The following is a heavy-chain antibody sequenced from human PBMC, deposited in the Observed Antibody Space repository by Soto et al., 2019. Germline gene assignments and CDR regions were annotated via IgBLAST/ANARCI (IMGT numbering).Heavy chain of an antibody. CDR2: IYHSGST. V-gene: IGHV4-38-2*01. D-gene: IGHD5-12*01. CDR3: AGLVATITHY. J-gene: IGHJ4*02. Sequence: GSLRLSCAASGFSFSTYAMSWVRQAPGKGLEWIGSIYHSGSTYYNPSLKSRVTISVDTSKNQFSLKLSSVTAADTAVYYCAGLVATITHYWGQGTLVTVSS. CDR1: GFSFSTYA.